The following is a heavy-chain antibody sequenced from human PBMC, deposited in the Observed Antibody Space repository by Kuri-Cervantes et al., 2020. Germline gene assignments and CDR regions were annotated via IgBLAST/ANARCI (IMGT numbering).Heavy chain of an antibody. CDR3: ARDQRGVVVAATPIDY. CDR1: GGSFSGYY. D-gene: IGHD2-15*01. J-gene: IGHJ4*02. Sequence: GSLRLSCAVYGGSFSGYYWSWIRQPPGKGLEWIGEINHSGSTNYNPSLKSRVTISVDTSKNQFSLKLSSVTAADTAVYYCARDQRGVVVAATPIDYWGQGTLVTVSS. V-gene: IGHV4-34*01. CDR2: INHSGST.